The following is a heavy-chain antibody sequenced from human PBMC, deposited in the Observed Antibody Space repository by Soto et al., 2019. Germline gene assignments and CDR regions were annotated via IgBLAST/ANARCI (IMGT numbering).Heavy chain of an antibody. CDR2: IDWDDDK. J-gene: IGHJ5*02. Sequence: SGPTLVNPTQTLTLPCTFSGFSLSTSGMRVSWIRQPPGKALEWLARIDWDDDKFYSTSLKTRLTISKDTSKNQVVLTMTNMDPVDTATYYCARGYCSSTSCSNWFDPGGQGTLVTSPQ. CDR3: ARGYCSSTSCSNWFDP. CDR1: GFSLSTSGMR. D-gene: IGHD2-2*01. V-gene: IGHV2-70*04.